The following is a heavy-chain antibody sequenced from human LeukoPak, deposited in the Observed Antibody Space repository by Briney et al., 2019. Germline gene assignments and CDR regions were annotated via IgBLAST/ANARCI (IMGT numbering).Heavy chain of an antibody. D-gene: IGHD3-22*01. V-gene: IGHV1-46*01. CDR3: ARDLHPMYYYDSSGYGY. CDR2: FDPEDGET. J-gene: IGHJ4*02. CDR1: GYTFTSNY. Sequence: ASVKVSCKASGYTFTSNYIHWVRQAPGKGLEWMGGFDPEDGETIYAQKFQGRVTMTRDTSTSTVYMELSSLRSEDTAVYYCARDLHPMYYYDSSGYGYWGQGTLVTVSS.